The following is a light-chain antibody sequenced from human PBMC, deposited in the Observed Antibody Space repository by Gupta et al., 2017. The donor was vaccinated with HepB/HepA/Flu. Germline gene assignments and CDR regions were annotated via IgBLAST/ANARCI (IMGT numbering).Light chain of an antibody. CDR3: QQYYTTPIT. J-gene: IGKJ4*01. Sequence: DIVMTQSPDPLAVSLGERATINCKSSQNVLYSSNNKNYLAWYQQKPGQPPKLLIYWASTRESGVPDRFSGSGSGTDFTLTISSLQAEDVAVYYCQQYYTTPITFGGGTKVEIK. V-gene: IGKV4-1*01. CDR1: QNVLYSSNNKNY. CDR2: WAS.